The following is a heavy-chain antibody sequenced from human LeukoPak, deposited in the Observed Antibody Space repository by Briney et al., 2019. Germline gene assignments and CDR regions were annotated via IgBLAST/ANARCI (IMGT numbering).Heavy chain of an antibody. D-gene: IGHD4-17*01. CDR3: ARDLPYGDSGY. V-gene: IGHV4-30-4*01. CDR2: IYYSGST. Sequence: SETLSLTCTVSGGSISSGDYYWSWIRQPPGKGLEWIGYIYYSGSTYYSPSLKSRVTISVDTSKNQFSLKLSSVTAADTAVYYCARDLPYGDSGYWGQGTLVTVSS. J-gene: IGHJ4*02. CDR1: GGSISSGDYY.